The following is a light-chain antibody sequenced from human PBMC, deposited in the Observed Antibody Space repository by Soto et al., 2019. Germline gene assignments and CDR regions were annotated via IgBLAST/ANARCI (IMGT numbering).Light chain of an antibody. Sequence: QSVLTQPPSVSGAPGQRVTISCTGSSSNIGAGYDVHWYQQLPGTAPKLLIYGNNNRPSGVPDRFSGSKSDTSASLAITELQAEDEADYYCQSYDSSLSPYVFGPGTKVPVL. CDR2: GNN. J-gene: IGLJ1*01. CDR3: QSYDSSLSPYV. CDR1: SSNIGAGYD. V-gene: IGLV1-40*01.